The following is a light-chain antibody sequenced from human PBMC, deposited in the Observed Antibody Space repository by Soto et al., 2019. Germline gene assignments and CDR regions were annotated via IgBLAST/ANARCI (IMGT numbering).Light chain of an antibody. J-gene: IGLJ3*02. Sequence: QSALTQPPSASGSPGQSVTISCTGTSSDVGAYNFVSWFQQHPGKAPKLIIYEVTKRPSGVPDRFSGSKSGNTASLTVSGLQAEDEAHYHCSSFASSNTWVFGGGTKLTVL. V-gene: IGLV2-8*01. CDR2: EVT. CDR3: SSFASSNTWV. CDR1: SSDVGAYNF.